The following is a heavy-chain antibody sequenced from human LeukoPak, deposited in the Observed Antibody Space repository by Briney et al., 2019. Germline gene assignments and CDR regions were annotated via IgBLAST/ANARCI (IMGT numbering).Heavy chain of an antibody. J-gene: IGHJ5*02. Sequence: SETLSLTCAVYGGSFSGYYWTWIRQPPGKGLEWIGEINHSGSTNYNPSLKSRVTISVDTSKNQFSLKLSSVTAADTAVYYCARGPPYCSGGSCYAIWFDPGGQGTRVTVSS. CDR2: INHSGST. D-gene: IGHD2-15*01. CDR3: ARGPPYCSGGSCYAIWFDP. V-gene: IGHV4-34*01. CDR1: GGSFSGYY.